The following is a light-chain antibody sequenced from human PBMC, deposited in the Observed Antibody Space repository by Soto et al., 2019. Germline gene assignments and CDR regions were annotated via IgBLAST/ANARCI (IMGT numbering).Light chain of an antibody. CDR3: SSYTSSNTVV. V-gene: IGLV2-14*01. J-gene: IGLJ2*01. CDR1: SSDVGGYNY. Sequence: QSALTQPASVSGSPGQSITISCTGTSSDVGGYNYVSWYQQHPGKAPKVMIFEVSSRPSWVSNRFSGSKSDNTASLTISGLQAEDEDDYYCSSYTSSNTVVFGGGTKVTVL. CDR2: EVS.